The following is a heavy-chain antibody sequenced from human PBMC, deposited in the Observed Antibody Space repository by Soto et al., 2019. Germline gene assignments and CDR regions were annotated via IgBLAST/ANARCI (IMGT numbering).Heavy chain of an antibody. V-gene: IGHV1-69*01. CDR3: PRGGSIAARPYAY. CDR2: IIPIFGTA. Sequence: QVQLVQSGAEVKKPGSSVKVSCKASGGTFSSYAISWVRQAPGQGLEWMGGIIPIFGTANYAQKFQGRVTITADESTSTAYMEPSSLRSDDTAVYYCPRGGSIAARPYAYWGQGTLVTVSS. CDR1: GGTFSSYA. J-gene: IGHJ4*02. D-gene: IGHD6-6*01.